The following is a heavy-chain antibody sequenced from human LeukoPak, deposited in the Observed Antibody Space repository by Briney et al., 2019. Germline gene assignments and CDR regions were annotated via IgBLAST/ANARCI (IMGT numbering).Heavy chain of an antibody. CDR2: INSDGSST. V-gene: IGHV3-74*01. D-gene: IGHD5-18*01. Sequence: PGGSLRVSCAASGFTFSSYWMHWVRQAPGKGLVWVSCINSDGSSTSNADSVKGRFTISRDNAKNTLYLQMNSLRAEDTAVYYCASDTVDTALGIDYWGQGTLVTVSS. CDR1: GFTFSSYW. J-gene: IGHJ4*02. CDR3: ASDTVDTALGIDY.